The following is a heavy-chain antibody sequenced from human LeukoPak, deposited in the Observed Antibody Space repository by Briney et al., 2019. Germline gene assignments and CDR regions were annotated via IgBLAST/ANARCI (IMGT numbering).Heavy chain of an antibody. V-gene: IGHV4-39*07. CDR2: ISYSGSS. J-gene: IGHJ4*02. D-gene: IGHD6-13*01. CDR1: GGSIISTIYY. CDR3: ARDRGVSGFDY. Sequence: SETLSLACTVSGGSIISTIYYWGWIRQSPGKGLDWIGSISYSGSSFCKPSLKSRVTIAVDTSKNQFSLRLSSVTAADTAFYYCARDRGVSGFDYWGQGTLVTVSS.